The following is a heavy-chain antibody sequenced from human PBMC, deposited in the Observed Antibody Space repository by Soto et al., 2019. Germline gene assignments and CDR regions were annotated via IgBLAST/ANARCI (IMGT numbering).Heavy chain of an antibody. Sequence: QLRESGPGLVKPSGPLSLTCFVSVASISSTYWWSWVRQTPGKRLEWIRQIYHTGTTNYNPSLKNRLTISLDTSNNQSTLQLTSMPAADTAAYSCATLPPRIVVVMTDLPTWGQGTLVTVSS. CDR1: VASISSTYW. V-gene: IGHV4-4*02. CDR3: ATLPPRIVVVMTDLPT. CDR2: IYHTGTT. J-gene: IGHJ5*02. D-gene: IGHD2-15*01.